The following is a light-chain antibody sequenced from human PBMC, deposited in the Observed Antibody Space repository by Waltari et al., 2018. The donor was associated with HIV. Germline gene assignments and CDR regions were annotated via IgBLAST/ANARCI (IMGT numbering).Light chain of an antibody. CDR3: QSADITGTLGV. CDR2: KDS. Sequence: SYELAQPPSVSVSPGQTARLTCSGDALPRQFVYWYQQKPGQAPIVVILKDSGRPSGSPEPFSGFISGTTATLTISAVQAEDEADYYCQSADITGTLGVFGGGTRLTV. V-gene: IGLV3-25*03. J-gene: IGLJ2*01. CDR1: ALPRQF.